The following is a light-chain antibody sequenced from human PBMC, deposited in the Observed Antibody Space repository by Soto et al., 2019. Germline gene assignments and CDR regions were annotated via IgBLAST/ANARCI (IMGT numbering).Light chain of an antibody. V-gene: IGKV1-5*03. CDR1: QSISSW. Sequence: DIQMTQSPSSLSASVGDRVTITCRASQSISSWLAWYQQKPGKAPKLLIYKASSLESGVPSRFSGSGSGTEFTLTISRLQSDDFATYYCQQYNSYSTFGQGTKVDIK. CDR3: QQYNSYST. J-gene: IGKJ1*01. CDR2: KAS.